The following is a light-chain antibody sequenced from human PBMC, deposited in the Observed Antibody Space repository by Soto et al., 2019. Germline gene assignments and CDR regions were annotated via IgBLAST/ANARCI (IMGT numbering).Light chain of an antibody. Sequence: EIVMTQSPATLSVSTGERATLSCRASQIVIRNFACYQQKPGQAPRLLIFGVSTRDTVVPARFSGSGSGTELTITISSMQYDAFAVYYSQQYNDLHRTFGQGTKV. CDR2: GVS. CDR1: QIVIRN. J-gene: IGKJ1*01. CDR3: QQYNDLHRT. V-gene: IGKV3D-15*01.